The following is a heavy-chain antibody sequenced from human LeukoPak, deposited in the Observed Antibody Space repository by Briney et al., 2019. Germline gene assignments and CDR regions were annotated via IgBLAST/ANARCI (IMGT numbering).Heavy chain of an antibody. CDR3: ARRKRRYDFWSGYYAFDY. J-gene: IGHJ4*02. CDR2: IYPGDSDT. D-gene: IGHD3-3*01. V-gene: IGHV5-51*01. Sequence: GESLKISCKGSGYSFTSYWIGWVRQMPGKGLEWMGIIYPGDSDTRYSPSFQGQVTISADKSISTAYLQWSSLKASDTAMYYCARRKRRYDFWSGYYAFDYWGQGTLVTVSP. CDR1: GYSFTSYW.